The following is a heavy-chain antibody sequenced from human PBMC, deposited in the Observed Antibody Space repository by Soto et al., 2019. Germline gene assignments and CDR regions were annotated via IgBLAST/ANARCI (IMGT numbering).Heavy chain of an antibody. Sequence: ASVKVSCKASGYTFTGYYMHWVRQAPGQGLEWMGWINPNSGGTNYAQKFQGWVTMTRDTSISTAYMELSRLRSDDTAVYYCARGGSVVVPAAKESYYYYMEVWGKGTTVTVSS. D-gene: IGHD2-2*01. V-gene: IGHV1-2*04. CDR3: ARGGSVVVPAAKESYYYYMEV. CDR1: GYTFTGYY. CDR2: INPNSGGT. J-gene: IGHJ6*03.